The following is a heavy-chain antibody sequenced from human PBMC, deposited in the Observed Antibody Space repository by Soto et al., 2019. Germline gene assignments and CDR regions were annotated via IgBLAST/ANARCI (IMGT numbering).Heavy chain of an antibody. CDR1: GFTVSSNY. D-gene: IGHD2-8*01. CDR2: IYSGGST. CDR3: AREDCTNGVCYIDY. V-gene: IGHV3-66*01. J-gene: IGHJ4*02. Sequence: EVQLVESGGGLVQPGGSLRLSCAASGFTVSSNYMSWVRQAPGKGLEWVSVIYSGGSTYYADSVKGRFTISRDNSKNTLYLQMNSLRAEDTAVYYCAREDCTNGVCYIDYWGQGTLVTVSS.